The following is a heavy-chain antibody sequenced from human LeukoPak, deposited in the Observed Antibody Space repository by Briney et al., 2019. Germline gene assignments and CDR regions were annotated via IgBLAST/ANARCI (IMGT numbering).Heavy chain of an antibody. CDR2: FDPEDGET. CDR3: ARAQGNYYDSSGYRPDDY. Sequence: ASVKVSCKVSGYTLTELSMHWVRQAPGKGLEWMGGFDPEDGETIYAQKFQGRVTITADESTSTAYMELSSLRSEDTAVYYCARAQGNYYDSSGYRPDDYWGQGTLVTVSS. V-gene: IGHV1-24*01. J-gene: IGHJ4*02. D-gene: IGHD3-22*01. CDR1: GYTLTELS.